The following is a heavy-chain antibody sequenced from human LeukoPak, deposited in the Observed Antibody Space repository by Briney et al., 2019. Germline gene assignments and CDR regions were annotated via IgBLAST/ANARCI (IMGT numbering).Heavy chain of an antibody. V-gene: IGHV1-69*05. CDR1: GYTFTGYY. CDR3: ARDPRYCSGGSCYYYYMDV. J-gene: IGHJ6*03. CDR2: IIPIFGTA. D-gene: IGHD2-15*01. Sequence: SVKVSCKASGYTFTGYYMHWVRQAPGQGLEWMGGIIPIFGTANYAQKFQGRVTITTDESTSTAYVELSSLRSEDTAVYYCARDPRYCSGGSCYYYYMDVWGKGTTVTVSS.